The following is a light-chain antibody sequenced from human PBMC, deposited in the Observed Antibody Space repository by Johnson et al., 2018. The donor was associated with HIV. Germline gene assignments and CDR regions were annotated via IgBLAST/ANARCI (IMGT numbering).Light chain of an antibody. V-gene: IGLV1-44*01. CDR2: RNN. Sequence: QLVLTQPPSASGTPGQRVTISCSGSGSNIGSNTVNWYQQLPGTAPKLLIYRNNQRPSGIPDRFSASKSGSSATLGITGLQTGDEADYYCATWDSSLSAYVFGPGTKVTIL. J-gene: IGLJ1*01. CDR1: GSNIGSNT. CDR3: ATWDSSLSAYV.